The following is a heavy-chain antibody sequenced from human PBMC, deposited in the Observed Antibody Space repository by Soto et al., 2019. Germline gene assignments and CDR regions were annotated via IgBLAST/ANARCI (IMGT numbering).Heavy chain of an antibody. CDR2: IWYDGSNK. Sequence: GGSLRLSCAASGFTFSSYGMHWVRQAPGKGLEWVAVIWYDGSNKYYADSVKGRFTISRDNSKNTLYLQMNSLRAEDTAVYYYARDHDIVVVPAAGYYYYYYMDVWDKGTTVTVSS. CDR3: ARDHDIVVVPAAGYYYYYYMDV. D-gene: IGHD2-2*01. J-gene: IGHJ6*03. CDR1: GFTFSSYG. V-gene: IGHV3-33*01.